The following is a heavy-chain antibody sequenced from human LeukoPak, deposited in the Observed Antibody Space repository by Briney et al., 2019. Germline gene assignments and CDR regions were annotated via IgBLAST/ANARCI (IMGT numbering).Heavy chain of an antibody. D-gene: IGHD3-22*01. CDR2: ISSSSSYI. V-gene: IGHV3-21*01. CDR3: ARKSGYYYDSGLY. Sequence: GGSLRLSCAASGFTFSSYSMNWVRQAPEKGLEWVSSISSSSSYIYYADSVKGRFTISRDNAKNSLYLQMNSLRAEDTAVYYCARKSGYYYDSGLYWGQGTLVTVSS. CDR1: GFTFSSYS. J-gene: IGHJ4*02.